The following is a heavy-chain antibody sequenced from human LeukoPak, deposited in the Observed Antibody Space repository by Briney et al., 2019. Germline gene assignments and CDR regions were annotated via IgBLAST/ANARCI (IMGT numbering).Heavy chain of an antibody. J-gene: IGHJ4*02. CDR1: GGSISSYY. V-gene: IGHV4-59*01. CDR3: ARGTSGYYLPDY. D-gene: IGHD3-22*01. CDR2: IYYSGST. Sequence: SETLSLTCTVSGGSISSYYWSWIRQPPGKGLEWIGYIYYSGSTNYNPSLKSRVTISVDTSTNQFSLKLSSVTAADTAVYYCARGTSGYYLPDYWGQGTLVTVSS.